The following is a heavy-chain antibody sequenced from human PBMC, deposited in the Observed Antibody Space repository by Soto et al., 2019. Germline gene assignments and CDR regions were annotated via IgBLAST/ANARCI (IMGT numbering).Heavy chain of an antibody. J-gene: IGHJ4*02. CDR2: IYGSGSST. D-gene: IGHD5-12*01. CDR3: AKDVRPDGYWDIDS. Sequence: EVQLLESGGGLVQPGGSLRLYCVASGFTFSTYTMSWVRQAPGKGLEWVSGIYGSGSSTFYADSVKGRFTISRDNSKNTLYLQMNSLRAEDTAVYYCAKDVRPDGYWDIDSWGQGALVTVSS. CDR1: GFTFSTYT. V-gene: IGHV3-23*01.